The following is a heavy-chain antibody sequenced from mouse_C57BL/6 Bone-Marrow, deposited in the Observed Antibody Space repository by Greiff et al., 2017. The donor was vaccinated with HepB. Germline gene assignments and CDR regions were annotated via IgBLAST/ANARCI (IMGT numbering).Heavy chain of an antibody. CDR3: AREGDYYGSSYHWYFDV. V-gene: IGHV3-3*01. J-gene: IGHJ1*03. D-gene: IGHD1-1*01. Sequence: EVKLVESGPSLVRPSQTLSLTCTVTGFSINSDCYWIWIRQFPGNKLEYIGYTFYSGITYYNPSLESRTYITRDTSKNQFSLKLSSVTTEDTATYYCAREGDYYGSSYHWYFDVWGTGTTVTVSS. CDR1: GFSINSDCY. CDR2: TFYSGIT.